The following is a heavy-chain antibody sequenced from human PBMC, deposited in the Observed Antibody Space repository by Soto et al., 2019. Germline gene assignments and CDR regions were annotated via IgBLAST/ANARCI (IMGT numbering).Heavy chain of an antibody. CDR1: GSSITITYY. J-gene: IGHJ4*02. D-gene: IGHD6-13*01. CDR3: ARNSSSSYFGY. CDR2: IHHSGSVFESGST. Sequence: SETLSLTCAVSGSSITITYYWGWVRQPPGKGLEWIGSIHHSGSVFESGSTHYNPSFKSRVTISADTSKNQFSLKLTSVTAADTAVYFCARNSSSSYFGYWGQGTLVTVSS. V-gene: IGHV4-38-2*01.